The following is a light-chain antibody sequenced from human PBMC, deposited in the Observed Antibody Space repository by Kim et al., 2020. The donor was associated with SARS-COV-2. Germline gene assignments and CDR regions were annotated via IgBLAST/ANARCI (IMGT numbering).Light chain of an antibody. CDR3: HHRSDWPLT. CDR2: DAS. J-gene: IGKJ4*01. CDR1: RSVSTF. Sequence: EIVLTQSPATLSLSPGERATLSCMASRSVSTFLAWYQQKPGQAPRLLIYDASNRATGIPPRISGSGSGTDFTLTISSLEPDDFAVYYCHHRSDWPLTFGGGTKVDIK. V-gene: IGKV3-11*01.